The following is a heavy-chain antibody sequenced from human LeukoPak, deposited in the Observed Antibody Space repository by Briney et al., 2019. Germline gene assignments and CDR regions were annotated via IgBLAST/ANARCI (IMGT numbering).Heavy chain of an antibody. CDR3: AKDNGGLYPSEPEFDP. Sequence: GGSLRLSCTASGFTFNNYAMAWVRRAPGKGLEWVSAITGSGVSTNYADSVKGRFTISRDNAKNSLYLQMNSLRAEDTALYYCAKDNGGLYPSEPEFDPWGQGTLVTVSS. J-gene: IGHJ5*02. V-gene: IGHV3-23*01. CDR1: GFTFNNYA. D-gene: IGHD2-2*02. CDR2: ITGSGVST.